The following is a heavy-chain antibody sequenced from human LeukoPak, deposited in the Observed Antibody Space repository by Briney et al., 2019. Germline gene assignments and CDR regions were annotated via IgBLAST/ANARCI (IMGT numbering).Heavy chain of an antibody. CDR1: GGTFSSYA. D-gene: IGHD6-13*01. CDR3: AREVIAAAGYYYYYYMDV. J-gene: IGHJ6*03. CDR2: MNPNSGNT. V-gene: IGHV1-8*03. Sequence: ASVKVSCKASGGTFSSYAISWVRQAPGQGLEWMGWMNPNSGNTGYAQKFQGRVTITRNTSISTAYMELSSLRSEDTAVYYCAREVIAAAGYYYYYYMDVWGKGTTVTVSS.